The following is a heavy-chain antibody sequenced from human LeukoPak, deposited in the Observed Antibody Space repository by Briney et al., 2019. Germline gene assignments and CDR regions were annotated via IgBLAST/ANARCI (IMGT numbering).Heavy chain of an antibody. CDR3: AREGSGRYYYMDV. V-gene: IGHV4-59*01. CDR2: IYYSGST. J-gene: IGHJ6*03. Sequence: SETLSLTCTVSGGSISTYYWNWIRQPPGKGLQWIGYIYYSGSTNYNPSLKSRVSISIDTSKNQFSLKLSSVTAADTAVYYCAREGSGRYYYMDVWGKGTTVTVSS. CDR1: GGSISTYY. D-gene: IGHD3-10*01.